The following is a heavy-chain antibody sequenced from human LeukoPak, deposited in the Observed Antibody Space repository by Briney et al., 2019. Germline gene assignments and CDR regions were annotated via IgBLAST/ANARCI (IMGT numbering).Heavy chain of an antibody. CDR1: GFAFSSYA. CDR3: AKETTYGSSFDY. Sequence: GGSLRLSCAASGFAFSSYAMTWVRQAPGKGLEWVSAISGSGGITHYAGSVQGRFTISRDNSKNTLYLQMNSLRAEDTAVYYCAKETTYGSSFDYWRQGTLVTVSS. D-gene: IGHD6-13*01. V-gene: IGHV3-23*01. J-gene: IGHJ4*02. CDR2: ISGSGGIT.